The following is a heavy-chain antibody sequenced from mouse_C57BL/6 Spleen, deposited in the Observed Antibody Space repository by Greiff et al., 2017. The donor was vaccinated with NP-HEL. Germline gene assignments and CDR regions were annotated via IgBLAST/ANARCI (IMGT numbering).Heavy chain of an antibody. J-gene: IGHJ2*01. CDR3: ARDYGSSYVGY. CDR2: ISSGSSTI. Sequence: EVQVVESGGGLVKPGGSLKLSCAASGFTFSDYGMHWVRQAPEKGLEWVAYISSGSSTIYYADTVKGRFTISRDNAKNTLFLQMTSLRSEDTAMYYCARDYGSSYVGYWGQGTTLTVSS. V-gene: IGHV5-17*01. CDR1: GFTFSDYG. D-gene: IGHD1-1*01.